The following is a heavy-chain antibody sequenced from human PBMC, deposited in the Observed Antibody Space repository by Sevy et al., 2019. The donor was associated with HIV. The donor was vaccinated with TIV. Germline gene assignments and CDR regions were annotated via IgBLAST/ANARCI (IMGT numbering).Heavy chain of an antibody. CDR3: ARVLGHSGGYSEDY. CDR2: IYHSGST. D-gene: IGHD3-22*01. V-gene: IGHV4-39*01. Sequence: SESLSLTCTVSGGSISSITHYWAWIRQPPGKGLGWVGNIYHSGSTYDNPSLKSRVTISVDTSRNQFSLKLTSVTAADTAVYYCARVLGHSGGYSEDYWGHGTLVTVSS. CDR1: GGSISSITHY. J-gene: IGHJ4*01.